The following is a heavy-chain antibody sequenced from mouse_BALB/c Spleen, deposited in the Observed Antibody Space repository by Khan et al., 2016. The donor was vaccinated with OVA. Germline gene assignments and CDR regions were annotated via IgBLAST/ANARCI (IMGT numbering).Heavy chain of an antibody. D-gene: IGHD6-1*01. CDR2: INTYTGET. V-gene: IGHV9-3-1*01. CDR3: SRSASVWFFGF. J-gene: IGHJ1*01. CDR1: GYTFTNYG. Sequence: QIQLVQSGPELKKPGETVKISCKASGYTFTNYGMNWVKQAPGKGLKWMGWINTYTGETKYADDFKGRFAVSLETSANTAYLQFNNLKTEDTDIYFCSRSASVWFFGFLGPGTSVTVSS.